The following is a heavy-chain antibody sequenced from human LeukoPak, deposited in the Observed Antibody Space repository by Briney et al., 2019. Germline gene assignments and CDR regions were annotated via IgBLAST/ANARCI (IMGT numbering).Heavy chain of an antibody. V-gene: IGHV3-21*04. Sequence: GGSLRLSCAASGFTFSAYSMNWVRQAPGKGLEWVSSISSSSTYIYYADSVKGRFTISRDDAKNSLFLQMSSLRAEDTAVYYCARGTYSSSWYYFDYWGQGTLVTVSS. CDR1: GFTFSAYS. J-gene: IGHJ4*02. D-gene: IGHD6-13*01. CDR3: ARGTYSSSWYYFDY. CDR2: ISSSSTYI.